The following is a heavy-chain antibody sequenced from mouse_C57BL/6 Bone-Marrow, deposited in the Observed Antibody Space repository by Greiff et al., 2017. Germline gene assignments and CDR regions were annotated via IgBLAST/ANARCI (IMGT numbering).Heavy chain of an antibody. D-gene: IGHD1-1*01. CDR3: TTGVTTVVRGFAY. CDR1: GFNIKDDY. J-gene: IGHJ3*01. CDR2: IDPENGDT. Sequence: EVKLQESGAELVRPGASVKLSCTASGFNIKDDYMHWVKQRPEQGLEWIGWIDPENGDTEYASKFQGKATITADTSSNTAYLQLSSLTSEDTAVYYCTTGVTTVVRGFAYWGQGTLVTVSA. V-gene: IGHV14-4*01.